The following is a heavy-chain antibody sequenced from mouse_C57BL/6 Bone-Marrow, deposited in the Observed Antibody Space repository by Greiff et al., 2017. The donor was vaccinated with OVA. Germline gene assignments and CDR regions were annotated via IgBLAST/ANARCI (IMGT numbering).Heavy chain of an antibody. D-gene: IGHD2-3*01. J-gene: IGHJ4*01. Sequence: QVQLQQPGAELVRPGTSVKLSCKASGYTFTSYWMHWVKQRPGQGLEWIGVIDPSDSYTNYNQKFKGKATLTVDKSSSTAYMQLSSLTSEDSAVYYCARPYDGYRGYYAMDYWGQGTSVTVAS. CDR3: ARPYDGYRGYYAMDY. CDR1: GYTFTSYW. V-gene: IGHV1-59*01. CDR2: IDPSDSYT.